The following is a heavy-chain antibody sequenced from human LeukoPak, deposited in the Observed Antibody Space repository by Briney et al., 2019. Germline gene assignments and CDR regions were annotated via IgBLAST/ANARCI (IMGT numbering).Heavy chain of an antibody. J-gene: IGHJ4*02. V-gene: IGHV3-23*01. CDR1: GFTFSSYA. CDR2: ISGSGGST. Sequence: GGSLRLSCAASGFTFSSYAMSWVRQAPGKGLGWVSAISGSGGSTYYADSVKGQFTISRDNSKNTLYLQMNSLRAEAMAVYYCAKAPQRSFGELLFQVDYWGQGTLVTVSS. D-gene: IGHD3-10*01. CDR3: AKAPQRSFGELLFQVDY.